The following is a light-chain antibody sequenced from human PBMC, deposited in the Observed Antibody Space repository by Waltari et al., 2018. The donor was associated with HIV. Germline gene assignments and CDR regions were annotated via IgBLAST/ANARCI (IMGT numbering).Light chain of an antibody. CDR2: DNN. CDR1: SSTIGTNY. J-gene: IGLJ3*02. Sequence: QSVLTQPPSVSAAPGHKVVISCSGGSSTIGTNYVSWFQQLPRTAPKFIIYDNNKRPSGIPDRFSGSRSGTSATLSITGLQSGDEADYYCGTWDTSLSAGVFGGGTKVTVL. CDR3: GTWDTSLSAGV. V-gene: IGLV1-51*01.